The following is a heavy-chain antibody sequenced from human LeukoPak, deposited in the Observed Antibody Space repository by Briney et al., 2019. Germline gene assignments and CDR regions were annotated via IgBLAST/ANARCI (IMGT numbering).Heavy chain of an antibody. Sequence: KPSETLSLTCTVSGGSISSSSYYWGWIRQPPGKGLEWIGYIYYSGSTNYNPSLKSRVTISVDTSKNQFSLKLSSVTAADTAVYYCAREGGFGAMVRGVIHGMDVWGQGTTVTVSS. CDR1: GGSISSSSYY. J-gene: IGHJ6*02. V-gene: IGHV4-61*01. CDR3: AREGGFGAMVRGVIHGMDV. D-gene: IGHD3-10*01. CDR2: IYYSGST.